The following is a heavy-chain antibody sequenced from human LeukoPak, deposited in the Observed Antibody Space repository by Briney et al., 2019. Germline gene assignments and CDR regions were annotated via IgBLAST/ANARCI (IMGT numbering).Heavy chain of an antibody. CDR3: VTEYWYRFDY. Sequence: QPGGSLRLSCAASGFTFSSYSMNWVRQAPGKGLEWLATVPWDGSVTEYIDSVRGRFTISRDNAKNSVYLQINSLGAEDTAVYFCVTEYWYRFDYWGQGLLLTVSS. CDR1: GFTFSSYS. D-gene: IGHD6-13*01. V-gene: IGHV3-7*01. CDR2: VPWDGSVT. J-gene: IGHJ4*02.